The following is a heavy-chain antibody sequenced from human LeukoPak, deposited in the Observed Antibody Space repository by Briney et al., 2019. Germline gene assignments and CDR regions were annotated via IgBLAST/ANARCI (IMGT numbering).Heavy chain of an antibody. CDR1: GGSISSFY. CDR2: IYYTGST. J-gene: IGHJ3*02. V-gene: IGHV4-59*01. CDR3: ARVNPGYRPDAFDI. D-gene: IGHD6-13*01. Sequence: SETLSLTCTVSGGSISSFYWSWIRQPPGKGLEWIGYIYYTGSTNYNSSLKSRVTISVDTSKNQFSLKLSSVTAADTAVYYCARVNPGYRPDAFDIWGQGTMVTVSS.